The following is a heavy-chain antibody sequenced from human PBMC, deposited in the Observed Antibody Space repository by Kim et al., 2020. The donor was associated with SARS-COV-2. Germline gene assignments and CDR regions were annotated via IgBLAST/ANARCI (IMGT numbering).Heavy chain of an antibody. J-gene: IGHJ4*02. CDR3: ARTYYYDSSGYSPYYFDY. D-gene: IGHD3-22*01. CDR2: IIPIFGTA. Sequence: SVKVSCKASGGTFSSYAISWVRQAPGQGLEWMGGIIPIFGTANYAQKFQGRVTITADESTSTAYMELSSLRSEDTAVYYCARTYYYDSSGYSPYYFDYWGQGTLVTVSS. V-gene: IGHV1-69*13. CDR1: GGTFSSYA.